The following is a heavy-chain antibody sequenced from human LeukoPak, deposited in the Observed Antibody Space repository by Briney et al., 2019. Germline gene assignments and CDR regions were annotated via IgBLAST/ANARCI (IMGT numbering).Heavy chain of an antibody. CDR2: ISSSGSTI. CDR1: GFTFSSYE. V-gene: IGHV3-48*03. D-gene: IGHD2-21*01. CDR3: ARSEVIYGYYFDY. J-gene: IGHJ4*02. Sequence: GGSLRLSCAASGFTFSSYEMNWVRQAPGKGLEWVSYISSSGSTIYYADSVKGRFTISRDNAKNSLYLQMNSLRAEDTAVCYCARSEVIYGYYFDYWGQGTLVTVSS.